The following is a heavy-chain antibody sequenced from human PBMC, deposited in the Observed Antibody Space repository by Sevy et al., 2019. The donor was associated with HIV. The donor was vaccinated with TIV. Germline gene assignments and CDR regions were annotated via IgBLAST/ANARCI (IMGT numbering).Heavy chain of an antibody. CDR3: ARPRANYVDDYFFYAMDV. CDR1: GFAFSNYFA. D-gene: IGHD4-17*01. V-gene: IGHV3-30-3*01. CDR2: ISYDGSDK. J-gene: IGHJ6*02. Sequence: GGSLRLSCAASGFAFSNYFAMHWVRQAPGKGLEWVALISYDGSDKYYADSVKGRFTISRDNFKNTLYLQMNSLTTEDTAVYYCARPRANYVDDYFFYAMDVWGHGTTVTVSS.